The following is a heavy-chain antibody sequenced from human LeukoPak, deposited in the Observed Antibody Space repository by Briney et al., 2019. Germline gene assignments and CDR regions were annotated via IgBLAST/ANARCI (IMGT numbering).Heavy chain of an antibody. CDR3: AKGGGRHCSSTSCPNWFDP. CDR2: IRQDGSEK. D-gene: IGHD2-2*01. J-gene: IGHJ5*02. CDR1: GFTFSGHW. Sequence: PGGSLRLSCTASGFTFSGHWMSWVRQAPGKGLEWVASIRQDGSEKHYVDSVEGRFIISRDNAKNSLHLQMNSLRAEDTAVYYCAKGGGRHCSSTSCPNWFDPWGQGTLVTVSS. V-gene: IGHV3-7*01.